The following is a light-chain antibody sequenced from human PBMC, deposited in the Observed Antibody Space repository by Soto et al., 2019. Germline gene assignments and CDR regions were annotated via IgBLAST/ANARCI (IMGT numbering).Light chain of an antibody. J-gene: IGLJ1*01. CDR2: EVS. V-gene: IGLV2-14*01. CDR3: SSYTSSSTYV. CDR1: SSDVGGYNY. Sequence: QSALTQPASVSGSPGQSITISCTGTSSDVGGYNYGSWYQQHPGKAPKLMIYEVSNRPSGVSNRFSGSKSGNTASLTISGLQAEDEAYYYCSSYTSSSTYVFGPGTKVTVL.